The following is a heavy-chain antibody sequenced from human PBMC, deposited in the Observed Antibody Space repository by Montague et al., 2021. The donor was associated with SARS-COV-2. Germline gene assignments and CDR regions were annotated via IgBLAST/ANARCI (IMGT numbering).Heavy chain of an antibody. CDR2: NNTSGSN. Sequence: TLSLTCTVSGGSINSGCYYWSWMPPPAGMGLEWIGRNNTSGSNNHNLHLKSRVTTSVDTSKNQLSLKLSSVTAADTAVYYCAGSPRTRYNWNDSFDYWGQGTLVTVSS. D-gene: IGHD1-1*01. V-gene: IGHV4-61*02. J-gene: IGHJ4*02. CDR1: GGSINSGCYY. CDR3: AGSPRTRYNWNDSFDY.